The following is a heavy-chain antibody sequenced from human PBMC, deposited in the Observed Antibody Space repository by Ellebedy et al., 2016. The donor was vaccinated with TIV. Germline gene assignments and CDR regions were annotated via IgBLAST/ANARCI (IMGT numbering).Heavy chain of an antibody. V-gene: IGHV1-2*04. CDR2: INPNSGGT. J-gene: IGHJ3*02. CDR1: GFTFTSYS. D-gene: IGHD3-10*01. Sequence: AASVKVSCKASGFTFTSYSMHWVRQAPGQGLEWMGWINPNSGGTNYAQKFQGWVTMTRDTSISTAYMELSRLRSDDPAVFYCARAYYASGSYPAFDIWGQGTMVTVSS. CDR3: ARAYYASGSYPAFDI.